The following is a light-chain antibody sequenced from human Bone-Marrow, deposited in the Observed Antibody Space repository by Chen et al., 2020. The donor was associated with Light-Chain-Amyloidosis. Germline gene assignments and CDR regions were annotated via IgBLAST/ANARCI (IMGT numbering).Light chain of an antibody. J-gene: IGLJ2*01. CDR2: RDT. CDR1: DLPTKY. Sequence: SYELTPPPSVSVAPGNTARITCSGDDLPTKYAYWYQQKPGQAPVLVIHRDTERPSGISERFSGSSSGTTATLTISGVQAEDEADYHCQSADSSGTYEVIFGGGTKLTVL. V-gene: IGLV3-25*03. CDR3: QSADSSGTYEVI.